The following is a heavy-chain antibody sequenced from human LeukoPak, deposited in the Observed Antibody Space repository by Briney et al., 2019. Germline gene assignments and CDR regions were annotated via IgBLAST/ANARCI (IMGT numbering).Heavy chain of an antibody. CDR3: ARPDDYDSGGYSSYFQY. CDR1: GGSFSNYY. D-gene: IGHD3-22*01. V-gene: IGHV4-34*01. CDR2: INHSGTA. J-gene: IGHJ1*01. Sequence: SETLSLTCAVYGGSFSNYYWSWIRQPPGRGLEWIGEINHSGTAHYNPSLKSRVSISVDTSKNQFFLKLSSVTAADTAMYYCARPDDYDSGGYSSYFQYWGQGTLVTVSS.